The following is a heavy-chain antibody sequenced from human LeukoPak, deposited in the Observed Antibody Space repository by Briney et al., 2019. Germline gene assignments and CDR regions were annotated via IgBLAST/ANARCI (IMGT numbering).Heavy chain of an antibody. J-gene: IGHJ1*01. CDR2: INPNSGGT. V-gene: IGHV1-2*02. Sequence: ASVKVSCKASGYTFTGYCMHWVRQAPGQRLEWMGWINPNSGGTNYAQKFQGRVTMTRDTSISTAYMELSRLRSDDTAVYYCARSYYDSSGYPKYFQHWGQGTLVTVSS. CDR1: GYTFTGYC. CDR3: ARSYYDSSGYPKYFQH. D-gene: IGHD3-22*01.